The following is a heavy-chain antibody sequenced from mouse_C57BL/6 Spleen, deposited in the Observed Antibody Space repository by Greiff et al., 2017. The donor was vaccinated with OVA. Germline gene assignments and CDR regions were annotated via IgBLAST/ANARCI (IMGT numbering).Heavy chain of an antibody. J-gene: IGHJ1*03. Sequence: EVKLVESGGGLVKPGGSLKLSCAASGFTFSDYGMHWVRQAPEKGLEWVAYISSGSSTIYYADTVTGRFTISRDKATTTLFLQSTGLRSEDAAMDYCARQGYSYWYFDVWGTGTTVTVSS. V-gene: IGHV5-17*01. D-gene: IGHD2-12*01. CDR1: GFTFSDYG. CDR3: ARQGYSYWYFDV. CDR2: ISSGSSTI.